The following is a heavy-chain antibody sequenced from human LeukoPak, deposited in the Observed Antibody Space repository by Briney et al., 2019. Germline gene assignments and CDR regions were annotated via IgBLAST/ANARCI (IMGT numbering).Heavy chain of an antibody. Sequence: GGSLRLSCAASGFTVSSNYMSWVRQAPGKGLEWVSVIYSGGSTYYADSVKGRFTISRDNSKNTLYLQMNSLRAEDTAVYYCAKDLKPYVLLWFGESWGQGTLVTVSS. J-gene: IGHJ5*02. D-gene: IGHD3-10*01. V-gene: IGHV3-53*01. CDR1: GFTVSSNY. CDR2: IYSGGST. CDR3: AKDLKPYVLLWFGES.